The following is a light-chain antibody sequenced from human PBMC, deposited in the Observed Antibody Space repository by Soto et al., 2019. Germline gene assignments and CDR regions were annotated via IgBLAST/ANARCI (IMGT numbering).Light chain of an antibody. J-gene: IGKJ3*01. Sequence: DIQMTQSPSSLSASVGDRVTITCRASQSIANSLNWYQHKPGKAPTLVVYAASSLQSGVPSRFSGSGSGTDFTLTISSLQPEDFATYLCQQGHSMPFTFGPGTKVDLK. V-gene: IGKV1-39*01. CDR1: QSIANS. CDR3: QQGHSMPFT. CDR2: AAS.